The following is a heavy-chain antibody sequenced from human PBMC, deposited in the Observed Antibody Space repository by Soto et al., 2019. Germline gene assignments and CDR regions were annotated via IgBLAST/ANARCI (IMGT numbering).Heavy chain of an antibody. V-gene: IGHV4-39*07. CDR2: IFYGGTT. CDR3: ARARWYDAFDV. J-gene: IGHJ3*01. Sequence: SVTLSLTWILSGCYIGSSIYYFGWIRQPPGKGLEWIGSIFYGGTTYYNSSLKSRVTISVDMSKNQFSLKLNSVTAADTAVYYCARARWYDAFDVWGQGTVVNVSS. D-gene: IGHD2-15*01. CDR1: GCYIGSSIYY.